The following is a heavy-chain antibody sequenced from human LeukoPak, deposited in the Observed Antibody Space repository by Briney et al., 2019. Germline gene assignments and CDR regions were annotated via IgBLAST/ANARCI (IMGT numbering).Heavy chain of an antibody. CDR2: IYYSGST. Sequence: SETLSLTCTVSGGSISSYYWSWIRQPPGKGLEWIGYIYYSGSTSYNPSLKSRVTISVDTSKKQFSLKLSSVTAADTAVYYCAGNYCGSGSYYSEDRYWGQGTLVTVSS. J-gene: IGHJ4*02. D-gene: IGHD3-10*01. CDR1: GGSISSYY. CDR3: AGNYCGSGSYYSEDRY. V-gene: IGHV4-59*08.